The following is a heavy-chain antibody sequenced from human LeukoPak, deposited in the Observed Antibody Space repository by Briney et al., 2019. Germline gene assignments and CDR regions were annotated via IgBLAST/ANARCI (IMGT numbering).Heavy chain of an antibody. CDR1: GYTFTSYD. CDR2: MNPNSGNT. Sequence: ASVKVSCTASGYTFTSYDINWVRQATGQGLEWMGWMNPNSGNTGYAQKFQGRVTMTRNTSISTAYMELSSLRSEDTAVYYCARGIRLQPYSHFDYWGQGTLVTVSS. CDR3: ARGIRLQPYSHFDY. V-gene: IGHV1-8*01. D-gene: IGHD5-18*01. J-gene: IGHJ4*02.